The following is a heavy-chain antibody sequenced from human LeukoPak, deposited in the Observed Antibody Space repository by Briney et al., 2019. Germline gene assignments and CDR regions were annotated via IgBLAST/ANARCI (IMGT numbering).Heavy chain of an antibody. Sequence: SETLSLTCTVSGGSISSYYWSWIRQPPGKGLEWIGYIYYSGSTNYDPSLKSRVTISVDTSKNQFSLKLSSVTAADTAAYYCARGAYGDYPEDYWGQGTLVTVSS. D-gene: IGHD4-17*01. V-gene: IGHV4-59*01. CDR2: IYYSGST. J-gene: IGHJ4*02. CDR1: GGSISSYY. CDR3: ARGAYGDYPEDY.